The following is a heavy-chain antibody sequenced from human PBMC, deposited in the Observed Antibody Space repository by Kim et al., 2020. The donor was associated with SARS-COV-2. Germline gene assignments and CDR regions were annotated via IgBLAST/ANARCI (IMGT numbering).Heavy chain of an antibody. CDR2: INPSDGGP. J-gene: IGHJ4*02. CDR3: ARDHSGGSYFDY. V-gene: IGHV1-46*01. Sequence: SVKFSCKASGYTFTRYYIHWVRQAPGQAPECMGIINPSDGGPSYTQKFQGGLTMTRDTSTSTVYMELSSLRSDDTAVYYCARDHSGGSYFDYWGQGTLVTVSS. D-gene: IGHD3-10*01. CDR1: GYTFTRYY.